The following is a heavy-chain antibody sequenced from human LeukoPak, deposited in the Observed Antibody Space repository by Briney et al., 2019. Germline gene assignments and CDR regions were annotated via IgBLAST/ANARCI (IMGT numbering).Heavy chain of an antibody. CDR1: GGAFSGYY. J-gene: IGHJ5*02. D-gene: IGHD3-16*01. CDR3: ARGGDTAAVNSNWFDH. Sequence: SETLSLTCAVYGGAFSGYYWSWIRQPPGKGLEWIEEINHSGSTNYKPSLKSRVTISVDTSKNQFSLKLSSVTAADTAVYYCARGGDTAAVNSNWFDHWGQGTLVTVSS. CDR2: INHSGST. V-gene: IGHV4-34*01.